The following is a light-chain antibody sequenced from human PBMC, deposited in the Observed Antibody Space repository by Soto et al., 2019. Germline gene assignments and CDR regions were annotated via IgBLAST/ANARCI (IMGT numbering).Light chain of an antibody. V-gene: IGKV3-11*01. J-gene: IGKJ5*01. CDR2: DAS. CDR3: QQRTNWRGT. Sequence: EIVVAQGPSILSWSQGEGATLSCRASQSVSSYLAWYQQKPGQAPRLLIYDASNRATGIPARFSGSGSGTDFTLTISCLEPEDFAVYYCQQRTNWRGTFGQGTRLEIK. CDR1: QSVSSY.